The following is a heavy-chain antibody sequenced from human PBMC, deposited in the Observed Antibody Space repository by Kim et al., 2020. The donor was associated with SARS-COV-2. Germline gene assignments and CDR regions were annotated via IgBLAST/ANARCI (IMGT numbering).Heavy chain of an antibody. J-gene: IGHJ6*02. CDR2: IKSKTDGGTT. CDR1: GFTFSNAW. CDR3: TTVGTQWESGSYFAYYYYGMDV. D-gene: IGHD1-26*01. V-gene: IGHV3-15*01. Sequence: GGSLRLSCAASGFTFSNAWMSWVRQAPGKGLEWVGRIKSKTDGGTTDYAAPVKGRFTISRDDSKNTLYLQMNSLKTEDTAVYYCTTVGTQWESGSYFAYYYYGMDVWGQGTTVTVSS.